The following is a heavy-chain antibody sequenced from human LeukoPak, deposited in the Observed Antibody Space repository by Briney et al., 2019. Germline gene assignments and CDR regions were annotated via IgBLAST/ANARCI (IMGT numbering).Heavy chain of an antibody. CDR3: ARGYSSSWYYWYFDL. CDR1: GGTFSSYA. D-gene: IGHD6-13*01. CDR2: IIPIFGTA. V-gene: IGHV1-69*13. Sequence: SVKVSCKTSGGTFSSYAISWVRQAPGQGAEWMGGIIPIFGTANYAQNFQGRATITADESTSTAYMELNNLRSEDTAVYYCARGYSSSWYYWYFDLWGRGTLVTVSS. J-gene: IGHJ2*01.